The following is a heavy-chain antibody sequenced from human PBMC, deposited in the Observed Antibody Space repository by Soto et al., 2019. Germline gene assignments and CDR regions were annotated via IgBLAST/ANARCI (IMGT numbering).Heavy chain of an antibody. D-gene: IGHD3-3*02. J-gene: IGHJ5*02. CDR3: ARHSLALRKNNWFDP. CDR2: IFYLGSS. Sequence: PSETLSLTCTVSGDSTISSDFYWGWVRQPPGKGLEWIGSIFYLGSSYYNASLKSRVTMSVDTSKNQFSLRLRSVTAADTALYFCARHSLALRKNNWFDPWGQGIMVTVSS. V-gene: IGHV4-39*01. CDR1: GDSTISSDFY.